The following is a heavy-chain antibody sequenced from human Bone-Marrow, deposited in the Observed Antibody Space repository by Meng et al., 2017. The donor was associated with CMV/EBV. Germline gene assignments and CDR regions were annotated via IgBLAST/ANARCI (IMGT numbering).Heavy chain of an antibody. D-gene: IGHD5-18*01. CDR2: ISSSSSYI. J-gene: IGHJ4*02. V-gene: IGHV3-21*01. CDR3: ARVWGYSYGPHYFDY. Sequence: GGSLRLSCAASGFTFSSYYMNWVRQAPGKGLEWVSSISSSSSYIYYADSVKGRFTISRDNAKNSLYLQMNSLRAEDTAVYYCARVWGYSYGPHYFDYWGQGTLVTVSS. CDR1: GFTFSSYY.